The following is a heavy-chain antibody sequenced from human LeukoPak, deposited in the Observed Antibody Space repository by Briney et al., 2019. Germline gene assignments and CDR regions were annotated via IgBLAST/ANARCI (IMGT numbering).Heavy chain of an antibody. V-gene: IGHV4-4*02. Sequence: SETLSLTCAVSGGSISSSNWWSWVRQPPGKGLEWIGYIYHSGSTYYNPSLKSRVTISVDRSKNQFSLKLSSVTAADTAVYYCARDRPSWYGHYFDYWGQGTLVTVSS. J-gene: IGHJ4*02. D-gene: IGHD6-13*01. CDR3: ARDRPSWYGHYFDY. CDR2: IYHSGST. CDR1: GGSISSSNW.